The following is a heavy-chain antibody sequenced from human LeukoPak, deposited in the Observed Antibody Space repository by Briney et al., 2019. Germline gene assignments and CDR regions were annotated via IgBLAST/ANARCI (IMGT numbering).Heavy chain of an antibody. CDR2: ISAYNGNT. J-gene: IGHJ6*02. Sequence: GASVKVSCKASGYTFTSYGISWVRQAPGQGLEWMGWISAYNGNTNYAQKLQGRVTMTTDTSTSTAYMELRSLRSDDTAVYYCARDNVDIVATMHLNGLYGMDVWGQGTTVTVSS. D-gene: IGHD5-12*01. CDR1: GYTFTSYG. V-gene: IGHV1-18*01. CDR3: ARDNVDIVATMHLNGLYGMDV.